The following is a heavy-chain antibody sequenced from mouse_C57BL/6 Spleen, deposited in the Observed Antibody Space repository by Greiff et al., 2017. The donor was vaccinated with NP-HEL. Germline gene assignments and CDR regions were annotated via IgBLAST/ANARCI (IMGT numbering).Heavy chain of an antibody. D-gene: IGHD2-5*01. V-gene: IGHV5-16*01. CDR3: ARDRAYYSNYGYFDV. Sequence: EVKLVESEGGLVQPGSSMKLSCTASGFTFSDYYMAWVRQVPEKGLEWVANINYDGSSTYYLDSLKSRFIISSDNSKNILYLQMSSLKSEDTATYYCARDRAYYSNYGYFDVWGTGTTVTVSS. CDR2: INYDGSST. CDR1: GFTFSDYY. J-gene: IGHJ1*03.